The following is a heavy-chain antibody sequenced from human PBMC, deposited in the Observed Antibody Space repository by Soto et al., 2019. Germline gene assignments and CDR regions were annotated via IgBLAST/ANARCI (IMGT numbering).Heavy chain of an antibody. D-gene: IGHD6-19*01. Sequence: QVQLQQWGAGLLKPSETLSLTCAVAGGSFSGYYWSWIRQPPGKGLEGIGEINHSGSTNYNPSLKSRVTISVDTSTKQFSLKLSSVTAADTAVYYCARGLGVTAPIRSGWRYYFDYWGQGTLVTVSS. V-gene: IGHV4-34*01. CDR3: ARGLGVTAPIRSGWRYYFDY. CDR1: GGSFSGYY. CDR2: INHSGST. J-gene: IGHJ4*02.